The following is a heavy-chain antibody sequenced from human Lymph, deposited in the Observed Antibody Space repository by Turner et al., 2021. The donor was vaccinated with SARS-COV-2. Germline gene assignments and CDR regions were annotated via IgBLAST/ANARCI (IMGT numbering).Heavy chain of an antibody. V-gene: IGHV1-69*10. CDR1: GGTFSSSA. J-gene: IGHJ6*02. Sequence: QVQLVQSGAEVQKPGSSVKVSCKASGGTFSSSAISWVLQAPGQGLEWMGGNSQHLARAKYAKKVQGKIKNTADKSTRTADMEMSKLRLGEKAVYFWARIAEPGMGGGVHYYYYAMDVWGQGTTVTVSS. D-gene: IGHD6-13*01. CDR2: NSQHLARA. CDR3: ARIAEPGMGGGVHYYYYAMDV.